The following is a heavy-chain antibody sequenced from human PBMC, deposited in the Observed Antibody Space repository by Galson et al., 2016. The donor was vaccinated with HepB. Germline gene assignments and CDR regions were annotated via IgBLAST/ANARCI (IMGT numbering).Heavy chain of an antibody. J-gene: IGHJ3*02. CDR3: ARDGELGGSYYGRDFDI. D-gene: IGHD1-26*01. V-gene: IGHV3-21*01. Sequence: SLRLSCAASGFTFNNYAMAWVRQAPGKGLEWVSVISGSATSMYYAESVRGRFIISRDNAKNSLYLQMNSLRAEDTALYYCARDGELGGSYYGRDFDIWGQGTMVTVSS. CDR1: GFTFNNYA. CDR2: ISGSATSM.